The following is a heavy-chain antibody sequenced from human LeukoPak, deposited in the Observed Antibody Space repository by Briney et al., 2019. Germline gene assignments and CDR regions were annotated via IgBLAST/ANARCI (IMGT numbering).Heavy chain of an antibody. CDR2: INHSGST. CDR3: ARGGSLWFGEKTYYMDV. Sequence: SETLSLTCAVYGGSFSGYYWSWIRQPPGKGLEWIGEINHSGSTNYNPSLKSRVTISVDTSKNQFSLKLSSVTAADTAVYYCARGGSLWFGEKTYYMDVWGKGTTVTVSS. V-gene: IGHV4-34*01. D-gene: IGHD3-10*01. CDR1: GGSFSGYY. J-gene: IGHJ6*03.